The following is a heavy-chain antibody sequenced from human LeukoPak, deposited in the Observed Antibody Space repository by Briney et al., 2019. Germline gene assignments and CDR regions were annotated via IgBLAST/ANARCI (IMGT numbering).Heavy chain of an antibody. CDR1: GGSISSYY. Sequence: SETLSLTCTVSGGSISSYYWSWIRQPPGKGLEWIGSIYYSGSTYYNPSLKSRVTISVDTSKNQFSLKLSSVTAADTAVYYCARDGGDRYYYYYMDVWGKGTTVTVSS. CDR3: ARDGGDRYYYYYMDV. V-gene: IGHV4-39*07. D-gene: IGHD2-21*02. CDR2: IYYSGST. J-gene: IGHJ6*03.